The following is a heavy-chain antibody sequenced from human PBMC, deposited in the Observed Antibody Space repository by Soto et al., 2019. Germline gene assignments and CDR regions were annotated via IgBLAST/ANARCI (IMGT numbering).Heavy chain of an antibody. J-gene: IGHJ3*02. CDR2: IGTAGDT. V-gene: IGHV3-13*01. Sequence: GESLRLSCAASGFTFSSYDMHWFRQATGKGLEWVSAIGTAGDTYYPGSVKGRFTISRENAKNSLYLQMNSLRAGDTAVYYCAXAKGYYYDSRDPTAFDIWGQGTMVTVSS. CDR3: AXAKGYYYDSRDPTAFDI. CDR1: GFTFSSYD. D-gene: IGHD3-22*01.